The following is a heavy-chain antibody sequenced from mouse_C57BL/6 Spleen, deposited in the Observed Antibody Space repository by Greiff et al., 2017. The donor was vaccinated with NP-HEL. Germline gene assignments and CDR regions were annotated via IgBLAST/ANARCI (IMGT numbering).Heavy chain of an antibody. V-gene: IGHV1-64*01. CDR3: ARRPYSNDGDAMDY. CDR1: GYTFTSYW. Sequence: QVQLQQPGAELVKPGASVKLSCKASGYTFTSYWMHWVKQRPGQDLEWIGMIHPNSGSTNYNEKFKSKATLTVDKSSSTAYMQLSSPTSEDSAVYDCARRPYSNDGDAMDYWGQGTSVTVSA. D-gene: IGHD2-12*01. J-gene: IGHJ4*01. CDR2: IHPNSGST.